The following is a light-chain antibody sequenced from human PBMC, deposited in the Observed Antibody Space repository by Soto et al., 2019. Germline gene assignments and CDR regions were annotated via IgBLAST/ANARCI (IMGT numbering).Light chain of an antibody. CDR2: AAS. V-gene: IGKV1D-16*01. Sequence: DLQMTQSPSSVSSSVGDSVTITCRASQGISSWLAWYQQKPGKAPKLLIYAASSLQSGVQSRFSGSGSGTEFTLTIRSLQPDDFATYHCKQYNSYWTCGQGTKVDIK. CDR1: QGISSW. J-gene: IGKJ1*01. CDR3: KQYNSYWT.